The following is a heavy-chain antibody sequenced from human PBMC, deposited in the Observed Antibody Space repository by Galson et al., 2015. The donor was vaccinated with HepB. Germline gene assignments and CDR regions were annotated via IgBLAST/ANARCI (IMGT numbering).Heavy chain of an antibody. Sequence: SVKVSCKASGGTFSSYTISWVRQAPGQGLEWMGRIIPILGIANYAQKFQGRVTITADKSTSTAYMELSSLRSEDTAVYYCARERIAVAEISYYYGMDVWGQGTTGAVSS. CDR1: GGTFSSYT. CDR2: IIPILGIA. CDR3: ARERIAVAEISYYYGMDV. D-gene: IGHD6-19*01. V-gene: IGHV1-69*04. J-gene: IGHJ6*02.